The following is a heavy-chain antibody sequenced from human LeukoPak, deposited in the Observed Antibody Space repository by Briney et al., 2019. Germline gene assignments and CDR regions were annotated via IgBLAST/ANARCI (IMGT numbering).Heavy chain of an antibody. CDR1: GYSFSKYW. CDR2: IYPGDSDT. V-gene: IGHV5-51*01. CDR3: ARLFRNWSDGGVDQ. Sequence: KPGESLKISCKASGYSFSKYWIGWVRQMPGKGLEWMGIIYPGDSDTRYSPSSEDQVTISVDKSSSVAYLQWSSLKASDTAMYYCARLFRNWSDGGVDQWGLGTRVTVSS. J-gene: IGHJ4*02. D-gene: IGHD1-1*01.